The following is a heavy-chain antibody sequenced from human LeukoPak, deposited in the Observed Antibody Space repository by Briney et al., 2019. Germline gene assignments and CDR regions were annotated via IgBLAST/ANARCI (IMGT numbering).Heavy chain of an antibody. V-gene: IGHV3-21*01. D-gene: IGHD1-26*01. J-gene: IGHJ3*02. CDR2: ISSSSSYI. CDR1: GFTFSSYS. Sequence: GGSLRLSCAASGFTFSSYSMNWVRQAPGKGLEWVSSISSSSSYIYYADSVKGRFTISRDDSKNTLYLQMNSLRAEDTAVYYCARDSGSSGSYWNAFDIWGHGTMVTVSS. CDR3: ARDSGSSGSYWNAFDI.